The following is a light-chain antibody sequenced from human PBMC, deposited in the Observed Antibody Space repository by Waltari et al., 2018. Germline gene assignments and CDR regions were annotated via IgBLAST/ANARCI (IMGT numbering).Light chain of an antibody. Sequence: EIVLTQSPATVSLSPGESATLSCRASQSVTTLLAWYQQRPGQAPRLLIYDASNRATGIPARFSGSGFGTGFTLTISSLDPEDSAIYYCQQRSSWGFTFGPGNKVEIK. CDR2: DAS. V-gene: IGKV3-11*01. CDR3: QQRSSWGFT. CDR1: QSVTTL. J-gene: IGKJ4*01.